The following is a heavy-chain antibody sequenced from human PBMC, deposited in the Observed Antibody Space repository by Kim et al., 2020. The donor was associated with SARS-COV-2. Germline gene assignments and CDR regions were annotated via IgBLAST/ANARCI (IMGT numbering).Heavy chain of an antibody. Sequence: SETLSLTCAVYGGSFSGYYWSWIRQPPGKGLEWIGEINHSGSTNYNPSLKSRVTISVDTSKNQFSLKLSSVTAADTAVYYCARGRVCSSSWYRICWFDPWGQGTLVTVSS. J-gene: IGHJ5*02. CDR3: ARGRVCSSSWYRICWFDP. CDR2: INHSGST. D-gene: IGHD6-13*01. V-gene: IGHV4-34*01. CDR1: GGSFSGYY.